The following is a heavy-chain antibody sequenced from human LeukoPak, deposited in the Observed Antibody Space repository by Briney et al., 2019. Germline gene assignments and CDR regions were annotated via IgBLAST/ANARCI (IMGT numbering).Heavy chain of an antibody. D-gene: IGHD3-10*01. CDR3: ARDRAVRGVDFDY. V-gene: IGHV3-21*01. CDR2: ISSSSSYI. Sequence: GGSLRLSCAASGFTFSSYDMNWVRQAPGKGLGWVSSISSSSSYIYYADSVKGRFTISRDNAKNSLYLQMNSLRAEDTAVYYCARDRAVRGVDFDYWGQGTLVTVSS. J-gene: IGHJ4*02. CDR1: GFTFSSYD.